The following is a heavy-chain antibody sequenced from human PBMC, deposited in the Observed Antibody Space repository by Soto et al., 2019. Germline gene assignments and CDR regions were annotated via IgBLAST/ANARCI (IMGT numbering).Heavy chain of an antibody. Sequence: LSETLSLTCTVSGGSISSSSYYWGWIRQPPGKGLEGIGSIYYSGSTYYNPSLKSRVTISVDTAKNQFSLKLSSVTAADTARYYCARHLSFTGTTYWFDPWGQGTLVTVSS. J-gene: IGHJ5*02. CDR2: IYYSGST. CDR1: GGSISSSSYY. V-gene: IGHV4-39*01. D-gene: IGHD1-7*01. CDR3: ARHLSFTGTTYWFDP.